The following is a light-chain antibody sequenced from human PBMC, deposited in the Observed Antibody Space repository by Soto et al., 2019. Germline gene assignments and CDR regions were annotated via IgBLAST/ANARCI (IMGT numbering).Light chain of an antibody. Sequence: EIVMTQSPGTLSVSSGERATLSCGASQSVSSNLAWYQQKPGQAPRLLIYGASTTATGIPARFSGSGSGTEFTLTISSLQSEDFAVYYCQQYHNWVTFGGGTKVEIK. CDR1: QSVSSN. CDR3: QQYHNWVT. J-gene: IGKJ4*01. V-gene: IGKV3D-15*01. CDR2: GAS.